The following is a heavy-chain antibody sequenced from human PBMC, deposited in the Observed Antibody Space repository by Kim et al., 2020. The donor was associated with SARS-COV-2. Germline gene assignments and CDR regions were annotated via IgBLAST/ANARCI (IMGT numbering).Heavy chain of an antibody. Sequence: ASVKVSCKASGYTFTSYGISWVRQAPGQGLEWMGWISAYNGNTNYAQKLQGRVTMTTDTSTSTAYMELRSLRSDDTAVYYCARGTYYYDSSGYFIPLNYYCYGMDVWGQGTTGTVSS. CDR1: GYTFTSYG. CDR2: ISAYNGNT. D-gene: IGHD3-22*01. J-gene: IGHJ6*02. CDR3: ARGTYYYDSSGYFIPLNYYCYGMDV. V-gene: IGHV1-18*01.